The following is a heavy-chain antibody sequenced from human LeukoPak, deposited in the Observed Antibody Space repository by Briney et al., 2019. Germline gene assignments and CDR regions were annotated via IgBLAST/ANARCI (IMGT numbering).Heavy chain of an antibody. CDR2: INTDGSSG. J-gene: IGHJ4*02. V-gene: IGHV3-74*01. CDR3: ARDKAVIPTSNIDY. D-gene: IGHD2-21*01. Sequence: GGSLRLSCAASGFTFSPYWMHWVRQAPGKGLGWVSRINTDGSSGAYADSVKGRFTISRDNAKNTLYLQMNSLRAEDTAVYYCARDKAVIPTSNIDYWGQGTPVTASS. CDR1: GFTFSPYW.